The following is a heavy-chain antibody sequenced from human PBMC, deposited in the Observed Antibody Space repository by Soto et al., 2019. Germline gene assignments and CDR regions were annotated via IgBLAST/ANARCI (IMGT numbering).Heavy chain of an antibody. V-gene: IGHV1-8*01. J-gene: IGHJ4*02. CDR2: MNLNSGYT. CDR1: GYTFTSYD. CDR3: ATANCDFDY. D-gene: IGHD1-1*01. Sequence: QVQLVQSGAEVKKPGASVKVSCKASGYTFTSYDINWVRQATGKGLEWMGWMNLNSGYTGYAQKFQGRVTMTRDNSIRTAFMELSSLRSEDTAVYYCATANCDFDYWGQGTLVTVTS.